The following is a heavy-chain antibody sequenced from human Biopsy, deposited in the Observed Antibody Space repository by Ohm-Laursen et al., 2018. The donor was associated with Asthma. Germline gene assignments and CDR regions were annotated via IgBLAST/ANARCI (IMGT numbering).Heavy chain of an antibody. J-gene: IGHJ1*01. Sequence: SLRLSCAASGFTFGDYCMSRVRQVPGQGLEWVANIKHDRSEKNHVDSLKGRFTISRDNAKNLLFLQMNSLRAEDTAVYYCARTFHFWSPYHAEHYQLWGQGTLVTVSS. CDR1: GFTFGDYC. CDR2: IKHDRSEK. D-gene: IGHD3-3*01. V-gene: IGHV3-7*01. CDR3: ARTFHFWSPYHAEHYQL.